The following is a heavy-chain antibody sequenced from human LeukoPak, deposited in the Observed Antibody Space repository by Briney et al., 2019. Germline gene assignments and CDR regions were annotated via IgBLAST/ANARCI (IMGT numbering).Heavy chain of an antibody. V-gene: IGHV4-34*01. CDR3: ARGRVAGKPNDY. Sequence: SETLPLTCAVYGGSFSGYYWSWIRQPPGKGLEWIGEINHSGGTNYNPSLKSRVTISVDTSKNQFSLKLSSVTAADTAVYYCARGRVAGKPNDYWGQGTLVTVSS. CDR2: INHSGGT. CDR1: GGSFSGYY. D-gene: IGHD6-19*01. J-gene: IGHJ4*02.